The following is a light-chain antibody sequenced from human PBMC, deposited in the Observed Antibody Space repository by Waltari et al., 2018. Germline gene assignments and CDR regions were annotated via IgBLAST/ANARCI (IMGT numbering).Light chain of an antibody. CDR1: TPNIGSNY. CDR2: ENN. CDR3: ATWDESLNGV. Sequence: QSVLTQPPSVSAAPGQKFTISCSVSTPNIGSNYVSWYQHLPGTVPKLLIYENNERPPGIPDRFSGSKSGTSATLDIAGLQTGDEGEYYCATWDESLNGVFGPGTKVTVL. V-gene: IGLV1-51*02. J-gene: IGLJ1*01.